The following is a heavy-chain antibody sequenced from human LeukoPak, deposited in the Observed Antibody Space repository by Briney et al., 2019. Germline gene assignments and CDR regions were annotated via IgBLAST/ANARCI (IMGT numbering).Heavy chain of an antibody. V-gene: IGHV1-18*01. CDR1: GYTFTSYG. D-gene: IGHD5-12*01. CDR2: ISAYNGNT. J-gene: IGHJ4*02. Sequence: ASVKASRKASGYTFTSYGISWVRQAPGQGLEWMGWISAYNGNTNYAQKLQGRVTMTTDTSTCTAYMELRSLRSDDTAVYYCARGGVYGGYPSDFDYWGQGTLVTVSS. CDR3: ARGGVYGGYPSDFDY.